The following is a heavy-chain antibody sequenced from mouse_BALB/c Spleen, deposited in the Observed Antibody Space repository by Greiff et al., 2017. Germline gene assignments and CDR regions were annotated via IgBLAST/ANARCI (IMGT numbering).Heavy chain of an antibody. V-gene: IGHV14-3*02. D-gene: IGHD2-4*01. J-gene: IGHJ3*01. Sequence: VQLQQSGAELVKPGASVKLSCTASGFNIKDTYMHWVKQRPEQGLEWIGRIDPANGNTKYDPKFQGKATITADTSSNPAYLQLSSLTSEDTAVYYCARSGDYDGFAYWGQGTLVTVSA. CDR1: GFNIKDTY. CDR2: IDPANGNT. CDR3: ARSGDYDGFAY.